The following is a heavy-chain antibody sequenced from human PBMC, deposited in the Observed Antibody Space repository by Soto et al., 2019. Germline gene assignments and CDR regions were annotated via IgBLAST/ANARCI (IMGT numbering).Heavy chain of an antibody. CDR3: ARAPMVLSRSYFDY. CDR1: GGSRSNFY. D-gene: IGHD2-8*01. V-gene: IGHV4-59*01. J-gene: IGHJ4*02. CDR2: ISYSGNT. Sequence: LXLPCTVSGGSRSNFYWSWIRQPPGKGLECIGYISYSGNTNYNPSLKSRVSISVDTSKNQLSLNLTSVTAADTAVYYCARAPMVLSRSYFDYWGQGTPVTVSS.